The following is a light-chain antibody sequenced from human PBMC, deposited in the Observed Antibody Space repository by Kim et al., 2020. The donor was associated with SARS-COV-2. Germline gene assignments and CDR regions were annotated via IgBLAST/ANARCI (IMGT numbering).Light chain of an antibody. J-gene: IGKJ2*03. CDR2: AAS. Sequence: DIQMTQSPSSLSASIGDRVTITCRASQSISSYLNWYQQKPGKVPKLLIYAASSLQSGVPSRFSGSGSGTDFTLTISSLQPEDFATYYCQQSYSTLGYSFGQGTKLEI. CDR1: QSISSY. CDR3: QQSYSTLGYS. V-gene: IGKV1-39*01.